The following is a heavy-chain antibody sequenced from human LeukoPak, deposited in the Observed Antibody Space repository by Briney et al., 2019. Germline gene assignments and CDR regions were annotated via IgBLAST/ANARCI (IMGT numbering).Heavy chain of an antibody. Sequence: ASVKVSCKASGYTFTSYGISWVRQAPGQGLEWMGWISAYNGNTNYAQKLQGRVTMTTDTSTSTAYMELRSLRSDDTAVYYCARAYYDFWSGYYPEYFQHWGQGTLVTVSS. D-gene: IGHD3-3*01. V-gene: IGHV1-18*01. CDR2: ISAYNGNT. CDR3: ARAYYDFWSGYYPEYFQH. J-gene: IGHJ1*01. CDR1: GYTFTSYG.